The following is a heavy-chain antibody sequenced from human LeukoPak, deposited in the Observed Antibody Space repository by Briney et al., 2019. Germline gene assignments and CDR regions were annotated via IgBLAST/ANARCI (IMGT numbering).Heavy chain of an antibody. D-gene: IGHD3-16*02. V-gene: IGHV5-51*01. J-gene: IGHJ4*02. CDR2: IYPGDSDT. CDR1: GYSFTSYW. CDR3: ARLPYYDYVWGSYRYTYFDY. Sequence: GESLKISCKGSGYSFTSYWIGWVRQMPGKGLEWMGIIYPGDSDTRYSPSFQGQVTTSADKSISTAYLQWSSLKASDTAMYYCARLPYYDYVWGSYRYTYFDYWGQGTLVTVSS.